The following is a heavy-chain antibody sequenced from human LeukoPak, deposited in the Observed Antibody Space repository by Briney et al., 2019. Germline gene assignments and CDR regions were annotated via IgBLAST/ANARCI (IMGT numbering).Heavy chain of an antibody. D-gene: IGHD3-22*01. J-gene: IGHJ5*02. V-gene: IGHV5-51*01. Sequence: GESLKISCKGSGYSFTRYWIGWVRQMPGKGLGWMGIIYAGGSDTRYSASFQGQVTISADKSISTAYLPWSSLKSSDTAMYYCARLPAYYEAHWFDPWGQGTLVTVSS. CDR1: GYSFTRYW. CDR3: ARLPAYYEAHWFDP. CDR2: IYAGGSDT.